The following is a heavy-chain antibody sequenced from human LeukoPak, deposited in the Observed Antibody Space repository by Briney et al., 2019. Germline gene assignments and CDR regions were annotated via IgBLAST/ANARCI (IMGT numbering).Heavy chain of an antibody. J-gene: IGHJ4*02. CDR3: ARGIPGGSSWGYYFDY. D-gene: IGHD6-6*01. CDR2: ISSSSSTI. V-gene: IGHV3-48*02. CDR1: GFTFSSYS. Sequence: GGSLRLSCAASGFTFSSYSMNWVRQAPGKGLEWVSYISSSSSTIYYADSVKGRFTISRDNAKNSLYLQMNSLRDEDTAVYYCARGIPGGSSWGYYFDYWGQGTLVTVSS.